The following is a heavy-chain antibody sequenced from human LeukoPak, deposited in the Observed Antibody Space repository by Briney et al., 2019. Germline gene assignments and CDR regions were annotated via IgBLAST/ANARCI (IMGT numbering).Heavy chain of an antibody. CDR2: ISGSGGST. Sequence: PGGSLRLSCAASGFTFRTYNMNWVRQAPGKGLEWVSAISGSGGSTYYADSVKGRFTISRDNSKNTLYLQMNSLRAEDTAVYYCAKALDVYYYDSSGYWTFDYWGQGTLVTVSS. CDR3: AKALDVYYYDSSGYWTFDY. CDR1: GFTFRTYN. J-gene: IGHJ4*02. V-gene: IGHV3-23*01. D-gene: IGHD3-22*01.